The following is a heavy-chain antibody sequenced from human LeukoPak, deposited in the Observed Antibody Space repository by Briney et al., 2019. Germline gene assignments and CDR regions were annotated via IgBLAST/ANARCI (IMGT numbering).Heavy chain of an antibody. CDR2: ISAYNGNT. J-gene: IGHJ4*02. V-gene: IGHV1-18*01. CDR3: ARALRIVGATKVLAY. Sequence: ASVKVSCKASGYTFTSYGISRVRQAPGQGLEWMGWISAYNGNTNYAQKLQGGVTMTTDTSTSTAYMELRSLRTDDTAVYYCARALRIVGATKVLAYWGQGTLVTVSS. D-gene: IGHD1-26*01. CDR1: GYTFTSYG.